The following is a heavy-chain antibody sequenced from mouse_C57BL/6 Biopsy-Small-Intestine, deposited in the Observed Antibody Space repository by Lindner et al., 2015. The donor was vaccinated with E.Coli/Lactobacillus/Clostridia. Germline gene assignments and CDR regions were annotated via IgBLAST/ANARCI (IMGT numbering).Heavy chain of an antibody. D-gene: IGHD2-5*01. CDR3: ASADSNHYFDY. V-gene: IGHV14-3*01. J-gene: IGHJ2*01. Sequence: VQLQESGAELVRPGASVKLSCTASGFNIKDDYMHWVKQRPEQGLEWIGRIDPANGNTKYAPKFQDKATITADTSSNTAYLQLSSLTSEDTAVYYCASADSNHYFDYWGQGTTLTVSS. CDR1: GFNIKDDY. CDR2: IDPANGNT.